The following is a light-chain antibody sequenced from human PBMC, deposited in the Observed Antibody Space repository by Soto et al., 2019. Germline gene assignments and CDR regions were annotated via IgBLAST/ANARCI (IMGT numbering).Light chain of an antibody. CDR2: NDN. J-gene: IGLJ3*02. CDR1: SSNIGDNP. V-gene: IGLV1-44*01. CDR3: AAWDDRLNGGV. Sequence: QSVLTQPPSASGTPGQRVSISCSGSSSNIGDNPVNWYQHVPGTAPKLLIYNDNRRPSGVPDRFSGSKSGTSASLAISGLQSEDEADYYCAAWDDRLNGGVFGGGTQLTVL.